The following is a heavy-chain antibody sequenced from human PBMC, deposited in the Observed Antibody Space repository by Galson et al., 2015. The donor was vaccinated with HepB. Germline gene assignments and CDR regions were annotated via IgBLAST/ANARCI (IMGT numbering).Heavy chain of an antibody. Sequence: QSGAEVKKPGESLKISCKGSGYSFTNYWIGWVRQMPGKGLEWMGIVYPGDSNTRYSPSFQGQVTISADKSISTAYLQWSSLKASDTATYYCARQTYGDYTPIDYWDQGTLVTVSS. D-gene: IGHD4-17*01. CDR3: ARQTYGDYTPIDY. J-gene: IGHJ4*02. V-gene: IGHV5-51*01. CDR1: GYSFTNYW. CDR2: VYPGDSNT.